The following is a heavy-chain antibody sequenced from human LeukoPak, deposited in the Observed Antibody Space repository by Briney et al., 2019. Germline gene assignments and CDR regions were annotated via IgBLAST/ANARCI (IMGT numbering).Heavy chain of an antibody. Sequence: PGGSLRLSCAASGFTGSSYAMSWVRQAPGKGLEWVSAISGSGGSTYYADSVKGRFTISRDNSKNTLYLQMNSLRAEDTAVYYCASNGDSPDGYWGQGTLVTVSS. D-gene: IGHD4-17*01. CDR1: GFTGSSYA. CDR3: ASNGDSPDGY. J-gene: IGHJ4*02. V-gene: IGHV3-23*01. CDR2: ISGSGGST.